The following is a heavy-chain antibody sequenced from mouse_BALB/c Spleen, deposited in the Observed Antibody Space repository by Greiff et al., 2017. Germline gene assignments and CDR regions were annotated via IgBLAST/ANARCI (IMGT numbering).Heavy chain of an antibody. V-gene: IGHV5-6-3*01. Sequence: DVQLVESGGGLVQPGGSLKLSCAASGFTFSSYGMSWVRQTPDKRLELVATINSNGGSTYYPDSVKGRFTISRDNAKNTLYLQMSSLKSEDTAMYYCARDGGYPYYAMDYWGQGTSVTVSS. J-gene: IGHJ4*01. CDR2: INSNGGST. CDR3: ARDGGYPYYAMDY. D-gene: IGHD2-14*01. CDR1: GFTFSSYG.